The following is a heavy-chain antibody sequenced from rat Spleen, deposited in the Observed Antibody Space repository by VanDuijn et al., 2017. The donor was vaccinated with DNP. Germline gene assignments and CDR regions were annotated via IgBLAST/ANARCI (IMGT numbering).Heavy chain of an antibody. D-gene: IGHD1-2*01. J-gene: IGHJ2*01. V-gene: IGHV5-22*01. CDR1: GFTFSDYY. CDR3: VRPSYYYGSYPAY. CDR2: ISYDGGST. Sequence: EVQLVESGGGLVQPGRSLKLSCVASGFTFSDYYMAWVRQAPTKGLEWVAYISYDGGSTNYGDSVKGRFTISRDNAKSTIYLQMHSLRSEDMATYYLVRPSYYYGSYPAYWGQGVMVTVSS.